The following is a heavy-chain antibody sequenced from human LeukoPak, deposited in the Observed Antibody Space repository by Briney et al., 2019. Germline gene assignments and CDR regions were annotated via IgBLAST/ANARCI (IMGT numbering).Heavy chain of an antibody. CDR3: ARDSRSTGGSYFDY. CDR2: IIPIFGTA. J-gene: IGHJ4*02. Sequence: SVKVSCKASGYTFTSYGISWVRQAPGQGLEWMGGIIPIFGTANYAQKFQGRVTITADESTSTAYMELSSLRSEDTAVYYCARDSRSTGGSYFDYWGQGTLVTVSS. CDR1: GYTFTSYG. V-gene: IGHV1-69*13. D-gene: IGHD3-10*01.